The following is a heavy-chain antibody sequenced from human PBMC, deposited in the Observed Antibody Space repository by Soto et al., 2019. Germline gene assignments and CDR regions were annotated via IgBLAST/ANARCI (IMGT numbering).Heavy chain of an antibody. J-gene: IGHJ4*02. V-gene: IGHV3-23*01. CDR2: ISGGGNDA. CDR1: GLTFSSYA. Sequence: EAQLLESGGGLVQPGGSLVLSCAASGLTFSSYARSWVRQAPGKGLEWVSSISGGGNDAFYAVSVTGRFTISRDNSRNTLYLQMSSLRADDTSTYYCARSLVLASTDTEPFDYWGQGALVTVSS. D-gene: IGHD3-3*02. CDR3: ARSLVLASTDTEPFDY.